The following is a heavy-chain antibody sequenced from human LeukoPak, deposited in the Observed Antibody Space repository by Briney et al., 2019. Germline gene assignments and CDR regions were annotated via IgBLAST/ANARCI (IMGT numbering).Heavy chain of an antibody. V-gene: IGHV4-39*07. CDR3: ARATVVTPFFDY. Sequence: SETLSLTCTVSGGSISSSSYYWGWIRQPPGKGLEWIGSIYYSGSPYYNQSPKSRVTISVDTSKDQVSLKLSSVTAADTAVYYCARATVVTPFFDYWGQGTLVTVSS. CDR1: GGSISSSSYY. J-gene: IGHJ4*02. D-gene: IGHD4-23*01. CDR2: IYYSGSP.